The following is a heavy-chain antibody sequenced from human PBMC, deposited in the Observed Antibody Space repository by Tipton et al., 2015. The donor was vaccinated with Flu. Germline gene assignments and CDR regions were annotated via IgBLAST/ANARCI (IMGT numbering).Heavy chain of an antibody. CDR3: VSSRAAAFEI. J-gene: IGHJ3*02. CDR2: IYSGGSI. D-gene: IGHD2/OR15-2a*01. CDR1: GLSVSSNY. V-gene: IGHV3-53*01. Sequence: SLRLSCVASGLSVSSNYMSWVRQAPGKGLEWVSIIYSGGSIYYTDSVKGRFTISRDNSKNTVYLQMNSLRAEDTAVYYCVSSRAAAFEIWGQGTMVTVSS.